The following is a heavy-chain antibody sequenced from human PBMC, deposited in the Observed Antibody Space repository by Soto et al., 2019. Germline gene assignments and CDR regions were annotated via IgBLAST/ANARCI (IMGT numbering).Heavy chain of an antibody. V-gene: IGHV4-31*03. CDR2: IYFTGST. Sequence: PSETLSLTCTVSGHSLSSGGYYWSWIRQHPGKGLEWVGYIYFTGSTLYNPSLKSRLAMPLDTSKNQFSLKLGSVTAADTAIYYCARDWGSSGWPNWGPGTLVTSPQ. CDR3: ARDWGSSGWPN. J-gene: IGHJ4*02. D-gene: IGHD6-19*01. CDR1: GHSLSSGGYY.